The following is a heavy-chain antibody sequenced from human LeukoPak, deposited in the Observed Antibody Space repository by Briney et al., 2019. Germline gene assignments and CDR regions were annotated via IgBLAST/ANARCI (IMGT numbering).Heavy chain of an antibody. D-gene: IGHD3-16*01. V-gene: IGHV3-7*01. CDR2: IKQDGGEI. Sequence: GGSLRLSCAASGFTFSSYWMSWVRQAPGKGLEWVANIKQDGGEIYYVDSVKGRFTISRDNAKNSLSLQMNSLRAEDTAVYYCARDSPLGVYWGQGTLVTVSS. J-gene: IGHJ4*02. CDR3: ARDSPLGVY. CDR1: GFTFSSYW.